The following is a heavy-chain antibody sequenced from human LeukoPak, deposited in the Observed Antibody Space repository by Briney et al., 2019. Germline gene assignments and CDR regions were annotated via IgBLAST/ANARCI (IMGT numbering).Heavy chain of an antibody. D-gene: IGHD3-10*01. CDR1: GYTFTSYG. J-gene: IGHJ5*02. Sequence: ASVKVSCKASGYTFTSYGISWVRQAPGQGLEWMGWISAYNGNTNYAQKLQGRVTMNTDTSTSTAYMELRSLRSDDTAVYYCARGSLWFGELLSNWFDPWGQGTLVTVSS. CDR3: ARGSLWFGELLSNWFDP. CDR2: ISAYNGNT. V-gene: IGHV1-18*01.